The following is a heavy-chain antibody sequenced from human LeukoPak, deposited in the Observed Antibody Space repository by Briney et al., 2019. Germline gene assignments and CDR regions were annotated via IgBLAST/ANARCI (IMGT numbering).Heavy chain of an antibody. CDR3: AKRGEEYDYVWESYRYYFDY. CDR1: GFTFSSYG. V-gene: IGHV3-30*18. Sequence: GGSLRLSCAASGFTFSSYGMHWVRQAPGKGLEWVAVISYDGSNKYYADSVKGRFTISRDNSKNTLYLQMNSLRAEDTAVYYCAKRGEEYDYVWESYRYYFDYWGQGTLVTVSS. D-gene: IGHD3-16*02. J-gene: IGHJ4*02. CDR2: ISYDGSNK.